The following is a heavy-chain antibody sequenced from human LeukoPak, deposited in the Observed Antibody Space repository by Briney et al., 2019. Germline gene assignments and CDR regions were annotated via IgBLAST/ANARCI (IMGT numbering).Heavy chain of an antibody. V-gene: IGHV3-74*01. D-gene: IGHD3-10*01. CDR2: INTDGSIT. CDR1: GFTFGDYW. CDR3: ARERIYFGSGGDLTDARLFYYYGMDV. Sequence: GGSLRLSCAASGFTFGDYWIHWVRQAPGKGLVWVSRINTDGSITNYADSVKGRFSISRDNAKNTLYLQMSSLRAGDTAVYYCARERIYFGSGGDLTDARLFYYYGMDVWGQGTTVTVSS. J-gene: IGHJ6*02.